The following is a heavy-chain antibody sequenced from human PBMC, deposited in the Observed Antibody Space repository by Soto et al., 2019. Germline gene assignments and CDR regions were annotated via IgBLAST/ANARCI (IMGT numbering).Heavy chain of an antibody. J-gene: IGHJ4*02. V-gene: IGHV3-23*01. D-gene: IGHD3-22*01. CDR2: ISGSGGST. Sequence: GGSLRLSCAASGFTFSSYAMSWVRQAPGKGLEWVSAISGSGGSTYYADSVKGRFTISRDNSKNTLYLQMNSLRAEDTAVYYCAKDNYDSSGYSGGSFDYWGQGTLVTVLL. CDR1: GFTFSSYA. CDR3: AKDNYDSSGYSGGSFDY.